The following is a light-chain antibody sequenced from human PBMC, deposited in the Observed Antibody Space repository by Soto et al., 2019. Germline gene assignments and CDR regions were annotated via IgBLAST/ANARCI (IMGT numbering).Light chain of an antibody. CDR2: EVT. V-gene: IGLV2-8*01. J-gene: IGLJ2*01. CDR3: GSKAGSNKHVV. Sequence: QSALTQPPSASGSPGQSVTISCAGSSSDIGASNSVSWYQQHPSKAPKLLISEVTKRPSGVPDRFSGSKSGNTASLTVSGLQADDEADYYCGSKAGSNKHVVFGGGTKVTVL. CDR1: SSDIGASNS.